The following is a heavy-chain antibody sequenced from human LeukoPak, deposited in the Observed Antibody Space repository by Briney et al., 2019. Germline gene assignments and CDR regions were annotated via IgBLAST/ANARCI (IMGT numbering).Heavy chain of an antibody. CDR1: GYTFTSYG. V-gene: IGHV1-18*01. CDR3: AKDSVVVTAIPMGVIALGMDV. D-gene: IGHD2-21*02. J-gene: IGHJ6*02. Sequence: ASVKVSCKASGYTFTSYGISWVRQAPGQGLEWMGWISAYNGNTNYAQKLQGRVTMTTDTSTSTAYMELRSLRSDDTAVYYCAKDSVVVTAIPMGVIALGMDVWGQGTTVTVSS. CDR2: ISAYNGNT.